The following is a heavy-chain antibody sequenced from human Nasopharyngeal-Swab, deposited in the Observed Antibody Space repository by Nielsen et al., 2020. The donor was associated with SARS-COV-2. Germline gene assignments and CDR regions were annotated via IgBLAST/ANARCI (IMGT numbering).Heavy chain of an antibody. Sequence: LSLTRGVSGGSLSSYGMHWVRQAPGKGLEGVAVISYDGSNKYYADSVKGRFTISRDNSKNTLYLQMNSLRAEDTAVYYCAKLRSIAAAGREDYWGQGTLVTVSS. CDR2: ISYDGSNK. CDR3: AKLRSIAAAGREDY. J-gene: IGHJ4*02. CDR1: GGSLSSYG. D-gene: IGHD6-13*01. V-gene: IGHV3-30*18.